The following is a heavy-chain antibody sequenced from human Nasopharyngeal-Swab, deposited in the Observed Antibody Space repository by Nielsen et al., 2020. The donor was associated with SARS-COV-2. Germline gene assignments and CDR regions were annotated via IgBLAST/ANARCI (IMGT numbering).Heavy chain of an antibody. CDR2: IIPILGIA. J-gene: IGHJ6*02. CDR1: GGTFCSYA. D-gene: IGHD3-16*02. CDR3: ARVKLRLGELSLASKGFYYYYGMDV. Sequence: SVKVSCKASGGTFCSYAISWVRQAPGQGLEWMGRIIPILGIANYAQKFQGRVTITADKSTSTAYMELSSLRSEDTAVYYCARVKLRLGELSLASKGFYYYYGMDVWGQGTTVTVSS. V-gene: IGHV1-69*04.